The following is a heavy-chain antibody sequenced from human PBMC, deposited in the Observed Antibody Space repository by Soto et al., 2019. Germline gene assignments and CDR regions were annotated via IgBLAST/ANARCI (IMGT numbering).Heavy chain of an antibody. V-gene: IGHV3-23*01. CDR3: ANIGRDDYGDYELGEESYYYYGMDV. J-gene: IGHJ6*02. CDR1: GFTFSSYA. D-gene: IGHD4-17*01. CDR2: ISGSGGST. Sequence: EVQLLESGGGLVQPGGSLRLSCAASGFTFSSYAMSWVRQAPGKGLEWVSAISGSGGSTYYADSVKGRFTISRDNSKNTLYLQMNSLRAEDTAVYYCANIGRDDYGDYELGEESYYYYGMDVWGQGTTVTVSS.